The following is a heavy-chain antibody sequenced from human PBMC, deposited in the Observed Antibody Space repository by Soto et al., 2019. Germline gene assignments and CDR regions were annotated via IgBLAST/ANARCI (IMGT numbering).Heavy chain of an antibody. CDR1: GYSFTSYW. V-gene: IGHV5-51*01. CDR2: IYPGDSDT. D-gene: IGHD3-10*01. J-gene: IGHJ4*02. CDR3: ARHPHHMVRGVPNYDY. Sequence: EVQLVQSGAEVKKPGESLKISCKGSGYSFTSYWIGWVRQMPGKGLEWMGIIYPGDSDTRYSPSFQGQVTISADKSISTAYLQWSSLKASDTAMYYCARHPHHMVRGVPNYDYWGQGTLVTVSS.